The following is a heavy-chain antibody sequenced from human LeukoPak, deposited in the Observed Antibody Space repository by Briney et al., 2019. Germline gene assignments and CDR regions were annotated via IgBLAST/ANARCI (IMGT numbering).Heavy chain of an antibody. D-gene: IGHD5-12*01. CDR2: VYHSGST. V-gene: IGHV4-30-2*01. Sequence: PSETLSLTCAVSGGSISSGGYSWSWIRQPPGKGLEWIGYVYHSGSTYYNPSLKSRVTISVDRSKNQFSLKLSSVTAADTAVYYCAKKGSPHSGYDYRQNWLDPWGQGTLVTVSS. CDR1: GGSISSGGYS. CDR3: AKKGSPHSGYDYRQNWLDP. J-gene: IGHJ5*02.